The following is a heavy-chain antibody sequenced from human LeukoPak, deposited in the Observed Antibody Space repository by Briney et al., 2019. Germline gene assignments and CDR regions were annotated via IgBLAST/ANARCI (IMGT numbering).Heavy chain of an antibody. J-gene: IGHJ5*02. CDR3: ARAAPRNYAGGSWFFDWFDP. CDR1: GYTLTDYY. CDR2: INPSSGDT. D-gene: IGHD2-15*01. Sequence: ASVKVSCKASGYTLTDYYVHWVRQAPGQGLEWMGWINPSSGDTNSAQQFQGRVTMARDTSTSTAYMELNSLTSDDTAMYYCARAAPRNYAGGSWFFDWFDPWGQGSLVSVSS. V-gene: IGHV1-2*02.